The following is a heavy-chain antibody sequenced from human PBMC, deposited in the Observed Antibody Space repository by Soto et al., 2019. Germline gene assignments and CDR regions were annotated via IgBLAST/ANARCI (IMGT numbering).Heavy chain of an antibody. V-gene: IGHV3-21*01. D-gene: IGHD2-15*01. CDR3: SGCSGGACHRNYGMDV. J-gene: IGHJ6*02. Sequence: EVHLVESGGGLVKPGVSLRLSCAVSGFTFSSCTMNWVRQAPGKGLEWVSSISPSTSHIYYTDSVKGRFTISRDNAKNSLFLQMNSLRAEDTAVYYCSGCSGGACHRNYGMDVWGQGTTVTVSS. CDR2: ISPSTSHI. CDR1: GFTFSSCT.